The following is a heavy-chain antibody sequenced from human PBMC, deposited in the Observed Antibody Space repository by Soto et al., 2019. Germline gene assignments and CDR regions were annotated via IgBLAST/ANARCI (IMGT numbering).Heavy chain of an antibody. J-gene: IGHJ5*02. CDR1: GFTFSEYY. V-gene: IGHV3-11*01. CDR2: ISSSGSTI. CDR3: ASQFDP. Sequence: GGSLRLSCGGPGFTFSEYYMSWIRQAPGKGLEGGSYISSSGSTIKYADSVKGRFTISRDKAKNSLYLQKKSLRAEDTAVYYCASQFDPWGQGTLVTVSS.